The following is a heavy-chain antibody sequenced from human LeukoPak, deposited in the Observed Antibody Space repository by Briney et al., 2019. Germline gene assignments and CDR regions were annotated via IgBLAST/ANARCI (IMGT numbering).Heavy chain of an antibody. V-gene: IGHV3-48*01. Sequence: PGGSLRLSCAASGFTFSSYSMNWVRQAPGKGLEWVSYISSSSSTIYYADSVKGRFTISRDNAKNSLYLQMNSLRAEDTAVYYCAREPRSFLELTFSYYFDYWGQGTLVTVSS. CDR2: ISSSSSTI. CDR1: GFTFSSYS. D-gene: IGHD3-3*01. J-gene: IGHJ4*02. CDR3: AREPRSFLELTFSYYFDY.